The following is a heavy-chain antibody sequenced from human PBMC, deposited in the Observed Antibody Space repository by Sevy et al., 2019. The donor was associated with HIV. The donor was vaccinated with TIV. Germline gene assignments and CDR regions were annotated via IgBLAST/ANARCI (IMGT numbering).Heavy chain of an antibody. J-gene: IGHJ6*02. D-gene: IGHD3-3*01. CDR1: GGSFSGYY. Sequence: SETLSLTCAVYGGSFSGYYWSWIRQPPGKGLEWIGEINHSGSTNYNPSLKSRVTISVDRSKNQFSLKLSSVTAADTAVYYCAREPYYDFWSGYYLPPCYYYYGMDVWGQGTTVTVSS. CDR2: INHSGST. CDR3: AREPYYDFWSGYYLPPCYYYYGMDV. V-gene: IGHV4-34*01.